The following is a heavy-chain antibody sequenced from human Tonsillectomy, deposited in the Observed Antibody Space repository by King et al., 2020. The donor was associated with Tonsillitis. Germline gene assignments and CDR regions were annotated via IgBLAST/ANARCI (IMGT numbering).Heavy chain of an antibody. CDR2: IYSDGTNT. V-gene: IGHV3-23*03. Sequence: QLVQSGGGLVQPGGSLRLSCAASGFTFRNYAMSWVRQAPGKGLEWVSLIYSDGTNTYYADSLEGRFTISRDNSKNTLSLQMNSLRAGDTAVYYCAKTSIYGGIIYWYFDLWGRGTLVTVSS. D-gene: IGHD4-23*01. J-gene: IGHJ2*01. CDR3: AKTSIYGGIIYWYFDL. CDR1: GFTFRNYA.